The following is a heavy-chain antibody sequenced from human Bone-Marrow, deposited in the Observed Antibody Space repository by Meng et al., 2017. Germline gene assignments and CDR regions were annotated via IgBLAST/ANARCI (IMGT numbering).Heavy chain of an antibody. V-gene: IGHV3-15*01. Sequence: EVQLVESGGGLVKPGGSLRLSCVASGLSFTDAWMSWVRQAPGKGLEWVGCIKRNSDGGTIDYAAPVKGRFTISRDDSKNTLYLQMDSLITEDTAVYFCATGAAAADHWGQGTLVTVSS. D-gene: IGHD6-13*01. CDR2: IKRNSDGGTI. CDR1: GLSFTDAW. CDR3: ATGAAAADH. J-gene: IGHJ4*02.